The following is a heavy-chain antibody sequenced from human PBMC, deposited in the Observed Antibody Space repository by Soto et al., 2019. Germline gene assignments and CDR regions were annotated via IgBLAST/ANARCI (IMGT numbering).Heavy chain of an antibody. CDR2: LYYIGST. D-gene: IGHD2-8*02. CDR3: ARDPERYCTGPNSYKERGAFDV. V-gene: IGHV4-59*01. J-gene: IGHJ3*01. CDR1: GASISSNY. Sequence: SETLSLTCTVSGASISSNYWSWIRQPPGRGLEWIGYLYYIGSTDYNPSLKSRVNISIDTSKNQVSLSLTSVTAADTAVYYCARDPERYCTGPNSYKERGAFDVWGQGTMVTVSS.